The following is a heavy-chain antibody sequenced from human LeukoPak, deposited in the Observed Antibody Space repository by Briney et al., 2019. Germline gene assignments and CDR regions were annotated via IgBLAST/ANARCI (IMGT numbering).Heavy chain of an antibody. CDR1: GGSMGSSTYY. Sequence: PSETLSLTCTVSGGSMGSSTYYWGWIRQPPGKGLEWIGSINYSGTTYYNPSLKSRVTISVDTSTNQFSLKLSSVTAADTAVYYCARRRGDRCYCFDYWGQGTLVTVSS. CDR2: INYSGTT. V-gene: IGHV4-39*01. D-gene: IGHD2-15*01. CDR3: ARRRGDRCYCFDY. J-gene: IGHJ4*02.